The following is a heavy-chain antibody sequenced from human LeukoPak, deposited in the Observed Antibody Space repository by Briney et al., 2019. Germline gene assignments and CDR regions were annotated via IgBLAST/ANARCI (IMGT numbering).Heavy chain of an antibody. CDR2: IYYSGST. V-gene: IGHV4-39*01. CDR1: GGSFSGYY. CDR3: ARLFGIAAAGTQYNWFDP. Sequence: SETLSLTCAVYGGSFSGYYWGWIRQPPGKGLEWIGSIYYSGSTYYNPSLKSRVTISVDTSKNQFSLKLSSVTAADTAVYYCARLFGIAAAGTQYNWFDPWGQGTLVTVSS. D-gene: IGHD6-13*01. J-gene: IGHJ5*02.